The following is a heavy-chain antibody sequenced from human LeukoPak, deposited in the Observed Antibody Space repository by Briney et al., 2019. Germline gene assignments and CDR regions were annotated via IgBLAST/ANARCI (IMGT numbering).Heavy chain of an antibody. Sequence: GGSLRLSCAASGFTFSNYNINWVRQAPGKGLEWVSSISTSSSYIYYADSVKGRFTISRDNAKDSLYLQMNSLRAGDTAVYYCARGRYDVLAGYQPPYFDYWGQGTLVTVSS. D-gene: IGHD3-9*01. CDR3: ARGRYDVLAGYQPPYFDY. V-gene: IGHV3-21*01. CDR2: ISTSSSYI. CDR1: GFTFSNYN. J-gene: IGHJ4*02.